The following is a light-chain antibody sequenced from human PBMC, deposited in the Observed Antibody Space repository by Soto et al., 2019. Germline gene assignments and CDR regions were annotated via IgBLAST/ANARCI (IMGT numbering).Light chain of an antibody. J-gene: IGKJ1*01. CDR2: AAS. CDR3: QQLNSYPRT. CDR1: QHIFSY. Sequence: DIQLTQSPSFLSASVGDRVTITCRASQHIFSYLAWYQQKPGKAPKLLIYAASTLQSGVPSRLSGSGSGTEFTLTISSLQPEDFATYYCQQLNSYPRTFGQGTKVEIK. V-gene: IGKV1-9*01.